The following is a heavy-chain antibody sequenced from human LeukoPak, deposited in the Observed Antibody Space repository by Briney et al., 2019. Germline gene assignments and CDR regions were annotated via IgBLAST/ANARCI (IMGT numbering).Heavy chain of an antibody. CDR2: IYPGDSDT. Sequence: GESLKISCKGSGYSFTSYWIGWVRQMPGKGPEWIGIIYPGDSDTRYSPSFQGQVTISADKSISTAYLQWSSLKASDTAMYYCARHGSMNYYYDSSGYYHTFDYWGQGTLVTVSS. CDR3: ARHGSMNYYYDSSGYYHTFDY. D-gene: IGHD3-22*01. J-gene: IGHJ4*02. CDR1: GYSFTSYW. V-gene: IGHV5-51*01.